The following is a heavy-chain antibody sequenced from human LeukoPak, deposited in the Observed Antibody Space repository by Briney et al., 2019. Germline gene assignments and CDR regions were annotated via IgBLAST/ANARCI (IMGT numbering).Heavy chain of an antibody. CDR2: IFPGGGT. V-gene: IGHV4-4*07. J-gene: IGHJ4*02. CDR1: GGSISDYY. Sequence: SETLSLTCTVSGGSISDYYWSWIRQPAGKGLQWIGRIFPGGGTDYNPSLKSRLTMSVDTSMNQFSLKLSSVTAADTAVYFCARMGRINWNPFDYWGQGTLVTVSS. D-gene: IGHD1-20*01. CDR3: ARMGRINWNPFDY.